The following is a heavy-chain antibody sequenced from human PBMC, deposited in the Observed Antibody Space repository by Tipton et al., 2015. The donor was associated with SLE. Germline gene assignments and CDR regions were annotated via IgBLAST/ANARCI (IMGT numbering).Heavy chain of an antibody. J-gene: IGHJ3*02. D-gene: IGHD2-21*01. Sequence: SLRLSCAASGFTFSSYWMSWVRQAPGKGLEWVANIKQDGSEKYYVDSVKGRFTISRDNAKNSLYLQMNSLRAEDTAVYYCAKVSADCGGDCYYDAFDIWGQGTMVTVSS. CDR1: GFTFSSYW. CDR2: IKQDGSEK. CDR3: AKVSADCGGDCYYDAFDI. V-gene: IGHV3-7*03.